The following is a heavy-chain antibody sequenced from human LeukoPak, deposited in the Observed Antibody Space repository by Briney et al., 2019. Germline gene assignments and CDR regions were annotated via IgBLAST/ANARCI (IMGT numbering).Heavy chain of an antibody. CDR3: ARVQYSSGWYQPFLPDYYYYMDV. CDR2: IYSGGST. J-gene: IGHJ6*03. D-gene: IGHD6-19*01. Sequence: GGSLRLSCAASGFTVSSNYMSWVRQAPGKGLEWVSIIYSGGSTFYADSVKGRFTISRDNSKNTLYLQMNSLRAEDTAVYYCARVQYSSGWYQPFLPDYYYYMDVWGKGTTVTVSS. CDR1: GFTVSSNY. V-gene: IGHV3-53*05.